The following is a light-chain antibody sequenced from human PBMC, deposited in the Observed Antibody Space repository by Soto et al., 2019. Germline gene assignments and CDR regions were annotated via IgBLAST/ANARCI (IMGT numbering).Light chain of an antibody. V-gene: IGLV1-51*01. CDR1: SSNIGGNS. CDR2: DDN. Sequence: HSALTQPPSVSAAPGQKVTISCSGSSSNIGGNSVSWYQQLPGTAHKLLIYDDNKRPSGIPDRFSGSKSGTSATLGITGFQTGDEADYYCGSWDSSLSAYVFGTGTKVTV. J-gene: IGLJ1*01. CDR3: GSWDSSLSAYV.